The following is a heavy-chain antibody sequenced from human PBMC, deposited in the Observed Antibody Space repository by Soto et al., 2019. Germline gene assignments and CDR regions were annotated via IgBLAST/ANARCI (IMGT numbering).Heavy chain of an antibody. D-gene: IGHD3-3*01. V-gene: IGHV3-74*01. CDR2: ISIDGSRT. CDR1: GFTFRSYW. CDR3: SKGGPAGFCSGYYLDV. J-gene: IGHJ6*02. Sequence: VRLSCAAPGFTFRSYWMHSVLQAPGQGLVWVSRISIDGSRTNYADSVKGRFTISIDNPKNTLYLQMNGLRAEDPAVYFCSKGGPAGFCSGYYLDVRGQGTTVT.